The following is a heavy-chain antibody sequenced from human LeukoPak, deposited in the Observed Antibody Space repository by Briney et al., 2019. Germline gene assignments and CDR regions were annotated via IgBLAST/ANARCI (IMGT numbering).Heavy chain of an antibody. V-gene: IGHV3-66*01. CDR2: VYSGGST. D-gene: IGHD2-2*01. CDR1: GFTVSSNY. Sequence: GGSLRLSCAASGFTVSSNYMSWVRQAPGKGLEWVSVVYSGGSTYYADSVKGRFTISRDNSKNTLYLQMNSLRAEDTAVYYCARVAVVPAAIRLYYYYGMDVWGQGTTVTVSS. CDR3: ARVAVVPAAIRLYYYYGMDV. J-gene: IGHJ6*02.